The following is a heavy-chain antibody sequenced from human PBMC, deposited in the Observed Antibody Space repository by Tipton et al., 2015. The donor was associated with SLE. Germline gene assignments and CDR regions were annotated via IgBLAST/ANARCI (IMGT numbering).Heavy chain of an antibody. CDR2: ISGSGGST. CDR1: GFTFSSYA. D-gene: IGHD5-12*01. V-gene: IGHV3-23*01. J-gene: IGHJ3*02. CDR3: AKCRGYVHDAFDI. Sequence: SLRLSCAASGFTFSSYAMSWVRQAPGKGLEWVSAISGSGGSTYYADSVKGRFTISRDNSKNTLYLQMNSLRAEDTAIYYCAKCRGYVHDAFDIWGQGTMVTVSS.